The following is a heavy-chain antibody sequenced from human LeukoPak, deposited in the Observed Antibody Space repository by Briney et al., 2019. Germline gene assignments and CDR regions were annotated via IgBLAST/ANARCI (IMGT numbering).Heavy chain of an antibody. CDR3: SRLRGYSYGYGDY. V-gene: IGHV3-48*04. D-gene: IGHD5-18*01. CDR1: GFALRSYT. J-gene: IGHJ4*02. Sequence: PGGSLRLSCAASGFALRSYTVTWVRQAPGKGLEWVSYISSSGRTIDYADSVKGRFTISRDNAKNSLYLQMNSLRAEDTAVYYCSRLRGYSYGYGDYWGQGTLVTVSS. CDR2: ISSSGRTI.